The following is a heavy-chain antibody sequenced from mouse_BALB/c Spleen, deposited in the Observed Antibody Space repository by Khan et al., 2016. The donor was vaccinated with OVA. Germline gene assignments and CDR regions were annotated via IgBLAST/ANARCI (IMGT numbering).Heavy chain of an antibody. Sequence: EVNLEVSGPDLVEPSQSLSLTCTVPGYSITSDYSWHWIRQFPGNKLEWLGYMHFSGRTNYNPSLKSRISITRDTSKNQFFLQLNSVTTEYSATYCGSIVDYDEIDHWGQGTTLTVSS. CDR2: MHFSGRT. CDR1: GYSITSDYS. CDR3: SIVDYDEIDH. V-gene: IGHV3-1*02. D-gene: IGHD2-4*01. J-gene: IGHJ2*01.